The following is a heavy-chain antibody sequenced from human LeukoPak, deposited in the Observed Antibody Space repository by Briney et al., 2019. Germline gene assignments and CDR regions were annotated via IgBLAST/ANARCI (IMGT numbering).Heavy chain of an antibody. CDR2: ISWNSGSI. CDR3: AKARDIVVVPGGYDY. D-gene: IGHD2-2*01. Sequence: GRSLRLSCAASGFTFDDYAMPWVRHAPGKGLEWVSGISWNSGSIGYADSVKGRFTISRDNAKNSLYLQMNSLRAEDTALYYCAKARDIVVVPGGYDYWGQGTLVTVSS. J-gene: IGHJ4*02. V-gene: IGHV3-9*01. CDR1: GFTFDDYA.